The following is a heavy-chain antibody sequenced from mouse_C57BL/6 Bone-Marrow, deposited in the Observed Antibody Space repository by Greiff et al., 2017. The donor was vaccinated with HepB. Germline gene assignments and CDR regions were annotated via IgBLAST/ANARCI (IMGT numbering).Heavy chain of an antibody. D-gene: IGHD2-1*01. J-gene: IGHJ3*01. CDR3: ARWGNYLAWFAY. CDR2: IYPGSGST. Sequence: VKLVESGAELVKPGASVKMSCKASGYTFTSYWITWVKQRPGQGLEWIGDIYPGSGSTNYNEKFKSKATLTVDTSSSTAYMQLSSLTSEDSAVYYCARWGNYLAWFAYWGQGTLVTVSA. CDR1: GYTFTSYW. V-gene: IGHV1-55*01.